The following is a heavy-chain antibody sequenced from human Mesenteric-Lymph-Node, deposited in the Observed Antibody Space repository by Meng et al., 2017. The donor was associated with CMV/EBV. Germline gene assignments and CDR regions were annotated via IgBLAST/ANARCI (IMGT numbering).Heavy chain of an antibody. CDR3: AKCSSTSCYNWFDP. D-gene: IGHD2-2*01. CDR1: GFTFGDCA. Sequence: GESLKISCSASGFTFGDCALSWIRQAPGKGLEWVSYISSSGSTIYYADSVKGRFTISRDNAKNSLYLQMNSLRAEDTAVYYCAKCSSTSCYNWFDPWGQGTLVTVSS. V-gene: IGHV3-11*04. J-gene: IGHJ5*02. CDR2: ISSSGSTI.